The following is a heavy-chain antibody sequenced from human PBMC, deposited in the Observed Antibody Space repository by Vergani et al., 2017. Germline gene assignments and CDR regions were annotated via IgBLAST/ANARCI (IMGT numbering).Heavy chain of an antibody. D-gene: IGHD3-10*01. CDR2: INYVGRT. Sequence: KESGPVLVKPTETLTLTCTVSGFSLSNARMGVSWIRQSPGKGLEWIGSINYVGRTYYIPSLQSRATVFVDTSKNQFSLNLTSVTAADTAVYYCARGRGDNWYSDLWGRGTLVTVSS. J-gene: IGHJ2*01. CDR1: GFSLSNARMG. V-gene: IGHV4-39*01. CDR3: ARGRGDNWYSDL.